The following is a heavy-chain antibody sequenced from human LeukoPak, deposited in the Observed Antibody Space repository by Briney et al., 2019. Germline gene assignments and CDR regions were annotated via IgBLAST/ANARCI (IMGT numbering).Heavy chain of an antibody. CDR2: ISYDGSNK. J-gene: IGHJ4*02. V-gene: IGHV3-30*18. CDR3: AKDFGDDCSSTSCPSDY. Sequence: PGGSLRLSCAASGFTFSSYGMHWVRQAPGKGREWVEGISYDGSNKYYADSVKGRFTISRDNSKNTLYLQMNSLRAEDTAVYYCAKDFGDDCSSTSCPSDYWGQGTLVTVSS. CDR1: GFTFSSYG. D-gene: IGHD2-2*01.